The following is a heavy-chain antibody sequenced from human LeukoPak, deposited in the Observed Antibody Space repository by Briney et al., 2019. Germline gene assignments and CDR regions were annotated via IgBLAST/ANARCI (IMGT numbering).Heavy chain of an antibody. D-gene: IGHD3-10*01. CDR1: GGTFSNYA. V-gene: IGHV1-69*06. CDR2: IIPIFGTT. CDR3: ARPRDVYRGFFYYNLDV. Sequence: EASVKVSCKDSGGTFSNYAISWVRQAPGQGLEWMGGIIPIFGTTNYAQKFQGRVTITADKSTSTAYMELSSLRSEDTAVYYCARPRDVYRGFFYYNLDVWGKGT. J-gene: IGHJ6*03.